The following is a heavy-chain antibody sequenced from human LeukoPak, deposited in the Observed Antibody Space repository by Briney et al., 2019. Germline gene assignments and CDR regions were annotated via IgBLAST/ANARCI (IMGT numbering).Heavy chain of an antibody. D-gene: IGHD6-13*01. Sequence: SETLSLTCTVSGGSISSYYWSWIRQPPGKGLEWIGYIYYSGSTNYNPSLKSRVTISVDTSKNQFSLKLSSVTAADTAVYYCASPGIAAAGTNYWGQGTLVTVSS. CDR2: IYYSGST. J-gene: IGHJ4*02. CDR3: ASPGIAAAGTNY. V-gene: IGHV4-59*08. CDR1: GGSISSYY.